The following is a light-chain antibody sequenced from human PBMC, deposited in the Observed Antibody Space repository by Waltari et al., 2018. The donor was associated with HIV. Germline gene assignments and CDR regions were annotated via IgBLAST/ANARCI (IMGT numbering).Light chain of an antibody. CDR3: AAWDDSLNGWV. CDR1: SSNLGSHT. CDR2: STN. Sequence: QSVLTQPPSASGTPGQRVTISCSGSSSNLGSHTVNWYQQLPGPAPKLLISSTNQRPSGVPDRFSGSKSGTSASLAISGLQSEDEADYYCAAWDDSLNGWVFGGGTKLTVL. V-gene: IGLV1-44*01. J-gene: IGLJ3*02.